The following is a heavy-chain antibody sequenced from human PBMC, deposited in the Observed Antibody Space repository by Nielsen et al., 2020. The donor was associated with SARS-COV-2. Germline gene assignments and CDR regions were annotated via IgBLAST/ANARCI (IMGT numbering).Heavy chain of an antibody. Sequence: GESLKISCAASGFTFSSYAMHWVRQAPGKGLEWVAVISYDGSNKYYADSVKGRFTISRDNSKNTLYLQMNSLRAEDTAVYYCARDPDCSGGSCYYYYYGMDVWGQGTTVTVSS. V-gene: IGHV3-30-3*01. CDR3: ARDPDCSGGSCYYYYYGMDV. D-gene: IGHD2-15*01. J-gene: IGHJ6*02. CDR2: ISYDGSNK. CDR1: GFTFSSYA.